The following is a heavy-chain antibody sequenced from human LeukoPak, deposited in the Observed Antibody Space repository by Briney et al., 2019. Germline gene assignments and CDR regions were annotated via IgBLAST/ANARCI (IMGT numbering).Heavy chain of an antibody. D-gene: IGHD1-26*01. J-gene: IGHJ4*02. CDR2: ISGGGVTT. CDR3: VKDSPPRYSGSPPAY. CDR1: GFTSIAYA. Sequence: PGGSLRLSCVGSGFTSIAYALTWARQAPGKGLEWVSGISGGGVTTYYADSVKGRFTISRDNAKNSLYLQMNSLRADDTAVYYCVKDSPPRYSGSPPAYWGQGTLVTVSS. V-gene: IGHV3-23*01.